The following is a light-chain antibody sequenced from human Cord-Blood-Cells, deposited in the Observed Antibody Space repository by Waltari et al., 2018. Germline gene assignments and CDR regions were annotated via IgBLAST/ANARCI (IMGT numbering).Light chain of an antibody. CDR3: QAWDSSTNWV. V-gene: IGLV3-1*01. Sequence: SYELTQPPSVSVSPGQTASITCSGDKLGDKYACWYQQKPGQSPVLVIYQDSKRPSGIPERFSGSNSGNTATLNISGTQAMDEADYYCQAWDSSTNWVFGGGTKLTVL. CDR1: KLGDKY. CDR2: QDS. J-gene: IGLJ3*02.